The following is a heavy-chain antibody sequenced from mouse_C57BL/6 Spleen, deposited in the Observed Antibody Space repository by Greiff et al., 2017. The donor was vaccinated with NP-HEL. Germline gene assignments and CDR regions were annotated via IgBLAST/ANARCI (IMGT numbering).Heavy chain of an antibody. CDR1: GYAFSSSW. CDR2: IYPGDGDT. V-gene: IGHV1-82*01. Sequence: QVQLQQSGPELVKPGASVKISCKASGYAFSSSWMNWVKQRPGKGLEWIGRIYPGDGDTNYNGKFKGKATLTVDKSSSTAYMQLSSLTSEDSAVYFCARARISMVTTDYWGQGTTLTVSS. D-gene: IGHD2-1*01. J-gene: IGHJ2*01. CDR3: ARARISMVTTDY.